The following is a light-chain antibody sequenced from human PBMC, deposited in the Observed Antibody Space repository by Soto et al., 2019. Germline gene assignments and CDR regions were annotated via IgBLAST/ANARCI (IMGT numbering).Light chain of an antibody. J-gene: IGKJ4*01. CDR3: QQINGYPLT. V-gene: IGKV1-9*01. CDR2: AAS. Sequence: DVQVTHTPSFLSASVGDRVTMTCRASRDISTYLAWYQQKPGKAPKLLIYAASTLHTGVPSRFSGSGSGTEFTLTISSLQPEDFATFICQQINGYPLTFGGGTKVDIK. CDR1: RDISTY.